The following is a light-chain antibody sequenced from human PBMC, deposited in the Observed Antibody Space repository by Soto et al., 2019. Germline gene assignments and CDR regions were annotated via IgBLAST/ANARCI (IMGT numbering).Light chain of an antibody. Sequence: EIVLTQSPGTLSLSPGERATLSCRASQSVSNNYLAWYQQKPGQAPRLLIYGASNRATGIPDRFSGSGSGADFTLTISRLEPEDFAVYYCQQFSSYPLTFGGGTKVDIK. CDR1: QSVSNNY. CDR3: QQFSSYPLT. V-gene: IGKV3-20*01. J-gene: IGKJ4*01. CDR2: GAS.